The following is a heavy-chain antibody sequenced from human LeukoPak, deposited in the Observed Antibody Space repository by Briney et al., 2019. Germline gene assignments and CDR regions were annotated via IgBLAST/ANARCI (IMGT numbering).Heavy chain of an antibody. CDR1: GFTFTSSA. J-gene: IGHJ4*02. Sequence: VASVKVSCKASGFTFTSSAMQWVRQARGQRLEWVGWIVVGSGNTNYAQKFQERVTITRDISTSTAYMELSSLRSEDTAVYYCAAAQNFPVYCSGGSCSYYFDYWGQGTLVTVSS. CDR3: AAAQNFPVYCSGGSCSYYFDY. V-gene: IGHV1-58*02. CDR2: IVVGSGNT. D-gene: IGHD2-15*01.